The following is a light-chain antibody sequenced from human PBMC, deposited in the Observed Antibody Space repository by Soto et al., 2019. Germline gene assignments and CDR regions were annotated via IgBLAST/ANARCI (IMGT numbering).Light chain of an antibody. Sequence: IVLTQSPSTQSVSPGERSTLSCRASQGVSSNLAWYQQKPGQGPRLLIYGPSTRATGIPARFSGSGSGTEFTLNISSLQPEDFALYYCQQYNNWPPRGTFGQGTKVDIK. CDR3: QQYNNWPPRGT. CDR2: GPS. CDR1: QGVSSN. J-gene: IGKJ1*01. V-gene: IGKV3-15*01.